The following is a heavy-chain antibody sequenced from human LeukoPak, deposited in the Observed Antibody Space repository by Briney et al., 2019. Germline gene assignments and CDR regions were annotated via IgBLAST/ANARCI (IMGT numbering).Heavy chain of an antibody. CDR3: AKIHYYDSNYDAFDN. Sequence: QSGGSLSLFCAASGFPFRIYAMRWVREARGGGVEGGSAIRCCGGRTYYAHSVKRRFTITRDNTKNRLYLQMNSLLAEDTAVYYCAKIHYYDSNYDAFDNWGQGTMVTVSS. D-gene: IGHD3-22*01. CDR1: GFPFRIYA. CDR2: IRCCGGRT. V-gene: IGHV3-23*01. J-gene: IGHJ3*02.